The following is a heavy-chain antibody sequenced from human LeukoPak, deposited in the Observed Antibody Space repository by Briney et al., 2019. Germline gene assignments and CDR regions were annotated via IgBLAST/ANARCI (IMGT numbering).Heavy chain of an antibody. V-gene: IGHV3-21*01. CDR3: AELGITMIGGV. J-gene: IGHJ6*04. CDR1: GFTFSSYS. D-gene: IGHD3-10*02. Sequence: GGSLRLSCAASGFTFSSYSMNWVRQAPGKGLEWVSSISSRSSYIYHADSLKGRFTISRDNAKNSLYLQMNSLRAEDTAVYYCAELGITMIGGVWGKGTTVTISS. CDR2: ISSRSSYI.